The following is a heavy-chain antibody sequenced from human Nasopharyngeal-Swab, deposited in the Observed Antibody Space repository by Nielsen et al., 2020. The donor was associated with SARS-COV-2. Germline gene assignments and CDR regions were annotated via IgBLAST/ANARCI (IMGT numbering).Heavy chain of an antibody. CDR2: INHSGNT. CDR3: ARAPLGQVFFFRERGEAFDI. CDR1: GGSLSNYY. V-gene: IGHV4-34*01. Sequence: SQTLSLTCAVSGGSLSNYYWNWIRQSPEKGLEWIGEINHSGNTGYNPSLKSRLTLSVDTPKNQFSLKLNSVTAADTAVYYCARAPLGQVFFFRERGEAFDIWGQGTRVTVSS. D-gene: IGHD2-8*01. J-gene: IGHJ3*02.